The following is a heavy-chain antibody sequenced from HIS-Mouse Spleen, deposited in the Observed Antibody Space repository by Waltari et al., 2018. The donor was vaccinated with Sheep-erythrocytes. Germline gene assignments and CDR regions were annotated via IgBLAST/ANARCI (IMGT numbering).Heavy chain of an antibody. V-gene: IGHV1-18*01. Sequence: QVQLVQSGAEVKKPGASVKVSCKASGYTFTSYGISWVRQAPGQGLEWWGWISANNGNTNYARKLRGRVTMTTDTSTSTAYMELRSLGSDATAVYYCARLPGSWYVDYWGQGTLVTVSS. CDR3: ARLPGSWYVDY. D-gene: IGHD6-13*01. CDR2: ISANNGNT. CDR1: GYTFTSYG. J-gene: IGHJ4*02.